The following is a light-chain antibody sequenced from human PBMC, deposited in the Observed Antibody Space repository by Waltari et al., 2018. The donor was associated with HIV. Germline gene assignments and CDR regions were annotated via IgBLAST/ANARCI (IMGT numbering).Light chain of an antibody. CDR2: VNSDGSH. J-gene: IGLJ3*02. Sequence: QLVLTQSPSASASLGASVKLTCTLSSGHSRYDMAWHQQQPEKGPRYLMKVNSDGSHNKGDGIPDRFSGSSSGAVRYLTISSLQSDDEADYYCQTWENGPKVFGGGTKLTVV. V-gene: IGLV4-69*01. CDR3: QTWENGPKV. CDR1: SGHSRYD.